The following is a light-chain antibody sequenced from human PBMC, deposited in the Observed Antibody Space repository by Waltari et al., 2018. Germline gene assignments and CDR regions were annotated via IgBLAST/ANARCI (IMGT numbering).Light chain of an antibody. Sequence: SVLMHSPGTLSLSPGESATLSRRAIQSVSSSYLAWYQQKPGKAPRVLIQMASNRASGVPDRFRGSAAGTDFTLTISRLEPEDFAVYYCQQYGSSPWTFGQGTKVEIK. V-gene: IGKV3-20*01. CDR3: QQYGSSPWT. CDR1: QSVSSSY. J-gene: IGKJ1*01. CDR2: MAS.